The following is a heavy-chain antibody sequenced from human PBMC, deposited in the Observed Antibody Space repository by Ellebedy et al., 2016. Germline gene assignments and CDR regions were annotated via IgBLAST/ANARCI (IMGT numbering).Heavy chain of an antibody. D-gene: IGHD3-3*01. CDR2: MNPNSGNT. V-gene: IGHV1-8*01. J-gene: IGHJ6*03. CDR3: ARAPPYYDFYYYYMDV. Sequence: ASVKVSXKASGYTFTSYDINWVRQATGQGLEWMGWMNPNSGNTGYAQKFQGRVTMTRNTSISTAYMELSSLRSEDTAVYYCARAPPYYDFYYYYMDVWGKGTTVTVSS. CDR1: GYTFTSYD.